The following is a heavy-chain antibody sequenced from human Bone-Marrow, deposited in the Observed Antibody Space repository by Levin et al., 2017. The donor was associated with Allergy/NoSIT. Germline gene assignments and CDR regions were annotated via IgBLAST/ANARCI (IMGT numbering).Heavy chain of an antibody. CDR2: VSAYNGHT. CDR3: VRDRGHLLTGPRLDL. D-gene: IGHD3-9*01. CDR1: GYTFSEEG. J-gene: IGHJ5*02. Sequence: GESLKISCKASGYTFSEEGVTWIRQAPGQGLECVGWVSAYNGHTRYAARLEGRVTLTTDTSTKTAFMELTGLRTDDTAVYYCVRDRGHLLTGPRLDLWGRGTLVIVSS. V-gene: IGHV1-18*01.